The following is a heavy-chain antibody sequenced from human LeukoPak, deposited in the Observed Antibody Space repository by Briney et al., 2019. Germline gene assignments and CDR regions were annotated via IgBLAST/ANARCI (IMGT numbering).Heavy chain of an antibody. V-gene: IGHV3-72*01. J-gene: IGHJ4*02. CDR3: ARAYSSAWYSPGY. Sequence: GGSLRLSCAASGFTFSDHYMDWVRLAPGKGLEWVGRSRNKANSYTTDYAASVKGRFTISRDDSKNSLYLQMNSLKTEDTAVCYCARAYSSAWYSPGYWGQGTLVTVSS. D-gene: IGHD6-19*01. CDR2: SRNKANSYTT. CDR1: GFTFSDHY.